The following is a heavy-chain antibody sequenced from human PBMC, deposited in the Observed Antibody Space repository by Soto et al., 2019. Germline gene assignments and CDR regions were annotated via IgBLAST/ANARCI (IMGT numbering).Heavy chain of an antibody. CDR1: GYTFTTYD. J-gene: IGHJ4*02. Sequence: QVQLVQSGAEVKKPGASVKVSCKASGYTFTTYDINWVRQAAGQGLVWMGWMNPNSGNTGYAQKFQGRVTMTRDTSISTAYIELSDLRSEDTAVYYCARGQYFSDSSGYDDYWGQGTQVTVSS. D-gene: IGHD3-22*01. CDR3: ARGQYFSDSSGYDDY. V-gene: IGHV1-8*02. CDR2: MNPNSGNT.